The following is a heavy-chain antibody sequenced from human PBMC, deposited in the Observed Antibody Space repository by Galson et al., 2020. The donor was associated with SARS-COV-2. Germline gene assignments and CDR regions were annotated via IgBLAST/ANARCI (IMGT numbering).Heavy chain of an antibody. J-gene: IGHJ1*01. V-gene: IGHV1-18*01. CDR1: GYTYTNHH. CDR2: FSHYNGDT. Sequence: ASVKVSCKASGYTYTNHHISWVRQPPGQELEWMGWFSHYNGDTNYVQNLQGRVSLTTETSTGTAYKALKSLRSDDTAVYFCARSLSLGECIGGSCYSYWGQGTLVTVAS. D-gene: IGHD2-15*01. CDR3: ARSLSLGECIGGSCYSY.